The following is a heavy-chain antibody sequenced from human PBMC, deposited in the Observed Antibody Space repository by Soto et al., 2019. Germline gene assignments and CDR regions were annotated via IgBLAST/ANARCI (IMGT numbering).Heavy chain of an antibody. V-gene: IGHV3-74*01. J-gene: IGHJ6*02. D-gene: IGHD3-3*01. Sequence: GGSLRLSCGASGFSVKRYWMHWVRQAPGKGLVWLSRFGGDENYTDYADSVRGRFTISRDIAKNTIYLQMNSLRAEDTAVYYCGKGKQLGVVRYGLDDWGQVTTVPVS. CDR1: GFSVKRYW. CDR3: GKGKQLGVVRYGLDD. CDR2: FGGDENYT.